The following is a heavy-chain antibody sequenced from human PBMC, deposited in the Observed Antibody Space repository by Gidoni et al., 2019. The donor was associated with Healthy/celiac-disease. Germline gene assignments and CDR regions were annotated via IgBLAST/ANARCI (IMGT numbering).Heavy chain of an antibody. Sequence: QVQLVQSRAEVKKPGASVKVSCKASGYTFTSYGISCVRQTPGQGLEWMGWTSAYNGNTNYAQKLQGRGTMTTDTSTSTAYMELRSLRSDDTAVYYCARDGFYYYGSGTQLPGLYYYGMDVWGQGTTVTVSS. D-gene: IGHD3-10*01. CDR2: TSAYNGNT. CDR1: GYTFTSYG. V-gene: IGHV1-18*01. CDR3: ARDGFYYYGSGTQLPGLYYYGMDV. J-gene: IGHJ6*02.